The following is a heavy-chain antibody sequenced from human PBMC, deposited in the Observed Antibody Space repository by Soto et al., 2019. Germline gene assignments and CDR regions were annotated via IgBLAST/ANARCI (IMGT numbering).Heavy chain of an antibody. CDR1: GFTFSSYA. D-gene: IGHD4-4*01. CDR2: ISGSGTYT. J-gene: IGHJ4*02. Sequence: GGSLRLSCAASGFTFSSYAMSWVRQAPGKGLAWVSAISGSGTYTYYADSVKGRFTISRDQSTKTLYLQMDSLRAEDTAVYYCAKDSLSTPREFDSWGQGTLVTVSS. CDR3: AKDSLSTPREFDS. V-gene: IGHV3-23*01.